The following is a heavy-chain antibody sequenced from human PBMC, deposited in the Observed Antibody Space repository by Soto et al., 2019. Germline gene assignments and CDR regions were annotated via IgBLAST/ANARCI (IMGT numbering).Heavy chain of an antibody. Sequence: GESLKISCKGSGYSFTTYWINWVRQMPGKGLEWMGIIYPDDSEIRYSPAFQGQVTISVDKSISTAYLQWSSLKASDSAVYYCARRRGMDVWGQGTTVTVAS. CDR3: ARRRGMDV. J-gene: IGHJ6*02. CDR2: IYPDDSEI. V-gene: IGHV5-51*01. CDR1: GYSFTTYW.